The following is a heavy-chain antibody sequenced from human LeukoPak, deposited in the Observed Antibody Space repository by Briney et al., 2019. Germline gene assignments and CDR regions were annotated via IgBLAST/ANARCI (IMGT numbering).Heavy chain of an antibody. CDR1: GGSISSYF. J-gene: IGHJ4*02. Sequence: SETLSLTCTVSGGSISSYFWSWIRQPAGKGLEWIGRIYATGITNYNPSLKSRVTMSVDTSKNQFSLKLNSVTAADTVVYYCARETTGTERHFDYWGQGTLVTVSS. CDR3: ARETTGTERHFDY. D-gene: IGHD1-1*01. CDR2: IYATGIT. V-gene: IGHV4-4*07.